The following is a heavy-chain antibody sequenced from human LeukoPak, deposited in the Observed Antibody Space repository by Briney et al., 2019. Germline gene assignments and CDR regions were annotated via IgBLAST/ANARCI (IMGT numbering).Heavy chain of an antibody. CDR2: IYYSGST. CDR1: GGSISSYY. V-gene: IGHV4-59*01. J-gene: IGHJ4*02. D-gene: IGHD6-6*01. Sequence: PSETLSLTCTVSGGSISSYYWSWIRQPPGKRQEWIGYIYYSGSTNYNPSLKSRVTISVDTSKNQFSLKLSSVTGAGTAVHYSASASSSSGGGPGYWLQRTLVTVSS. CDR3: ASASSSSGGGPGY.